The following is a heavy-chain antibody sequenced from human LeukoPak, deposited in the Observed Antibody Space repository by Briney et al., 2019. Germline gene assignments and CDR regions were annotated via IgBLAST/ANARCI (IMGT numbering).Heavy chain of an antibody. CDR3: ATRKGNYMDV. Sequence: PGGSLRLSCAASGFTFSSYDIHWVRQAPAKGLEWVALIRSDGRDKYYADSVKGRFTISRDNSKNTLYLQMNSLRAEDTAVYYCATRKGNYMDVWGKGTTVTVSS. J-gene: IGHJ6*03. D-gene: IGHD6-13*01. CDR2: IRSDGRDK. CDR1: GFTFSSYD. V-gene: IGHV3-30*02.